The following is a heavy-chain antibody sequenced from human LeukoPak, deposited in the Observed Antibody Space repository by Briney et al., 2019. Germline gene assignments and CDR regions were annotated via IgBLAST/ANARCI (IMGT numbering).Heavy chain of an antibody. CDR2: IIPIFGTA. D-gene: IGHD5-18*01. V-gene: IGHV1-69*13. CDR1: GDTFSSYA. Sequence: SVKVSCKASGDTFSSYAISWVRQAPGQGLEWMGGIIPIFGTANCAQKFQGRFTITADESTSTAYMELSSLRSEDTAVYYCAAGGLWSADYYYYYGMDVWGQGTTITVSS. CDR3: AAGGLWSADYYYYYGMDV. J-gene: IGHJ6*02.